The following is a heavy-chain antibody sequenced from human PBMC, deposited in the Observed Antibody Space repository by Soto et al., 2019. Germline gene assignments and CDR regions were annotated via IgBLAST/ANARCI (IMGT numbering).Heavy chain of an antibody. CDR1: GGTFSSYT. CDR2: IIPILGIA. CDR3: LITFGGVIAYDAFDI. Sequence: QVQLVQSGAEVKKPGSSVKVSCKASGGTFSSYTIIWVRQAPGQGLEWMGRIIPILGIANYAQKFQGRVTITADKSTSTAYMELSSLRSEDTAVYYCLITFGGVIAYDAFDIWGQGTMVTVSS. D-gene: IGHD3-16*02. J-gene: IGHJ3*02. V-gene: IGHV1-69*02.